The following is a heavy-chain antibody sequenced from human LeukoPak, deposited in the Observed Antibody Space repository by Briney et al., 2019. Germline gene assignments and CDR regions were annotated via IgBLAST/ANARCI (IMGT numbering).Heavy chain of an antibody. CDR2: ISGSGGST. V-gene: IGHV3-23*01. Sequence: GGSLRLSCAASGFTFSSYAMSWVRQAPGKGLEWVSAISGSGGSTYYADSVKGRFTISRDNSKNTLYLQMNSLRAEDTAVYYCAKGPSIAADEDPYFDYWGQGTLVTVSS. CDR1: GFTFSSYA. D-gene: IGHD6-13*01. CDR3: AKGPSIAADEDPYFDY. J-gene: IGHJ4*02.